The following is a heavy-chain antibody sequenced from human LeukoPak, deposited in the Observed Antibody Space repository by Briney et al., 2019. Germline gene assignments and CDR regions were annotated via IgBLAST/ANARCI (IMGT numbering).Heavy chain of an antibody. J-gene: IGHJ4*02. Sequence: GGSLRLPCAASGFTLSSYSINWVRQAPGKGLEWVSYISINSTIYQAKSVKGRFTVARDNAKNSLYLQMNSLRAEDTAVYYCSTAKFDSWGQGTLVTVSS. CDR2: ISINSTI. CDR1: GFTLSSYS. V-gene: IGHV3-48*01. CDR3: STAKFDS.